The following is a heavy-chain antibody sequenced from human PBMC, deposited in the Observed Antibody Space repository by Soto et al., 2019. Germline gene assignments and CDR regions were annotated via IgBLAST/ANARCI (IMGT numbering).Heavy chain of an antibody. D-gene: IGHD6-19*01. CDR1: GFTFSSYA. CDR2: ISGSGGST. V-gene: IGHV3-23*01. J-gene: IGHJ4*02. CDR3: AKVARRSGWYLPFDY. Sequence: EVQLLESGGGLVQPGGSLRLSCAASGFTFSSYAMSWVRQAPGKGLEWVSAISGSGGSTYYADSVKGRFTISRDNSKNTRYLPMNSLRAEDTAVYYCAKVARRSGWYLPFDYWGQGTLVTVSS.